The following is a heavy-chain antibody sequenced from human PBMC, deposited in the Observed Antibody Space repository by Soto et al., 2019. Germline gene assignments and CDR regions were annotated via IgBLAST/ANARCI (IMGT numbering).Heavy chain of an antibody. Sequence: SETLSLTCTVSGGSISSYYWSWIRQPPGKGLEWIGYIYYSGSTNYNPSLKSRVTISVDTSKNQFSLRLSSVTAADTAVYYCARMSLFYFFDSWGQGTLVTVSS. CDR2: IYYSGST. J-gene: IGHJ4*01. CDR3: ARMSLFYFFDS. D-gene: IGHD3-9*01. CDR1: GGSISSYY. V-gene: IGHV4-59*01.